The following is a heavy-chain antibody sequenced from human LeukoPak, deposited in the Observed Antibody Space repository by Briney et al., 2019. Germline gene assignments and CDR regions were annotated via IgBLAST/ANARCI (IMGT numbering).Heavy chain of an antibody. CDR2: INHSGST. Sequence: SETLSLTCAVYGGSFSGYYWSWIRQPPGKGLEWIGEINHSGSTDYNPSLKSRVTISVDTSKNQFSLELSSVTAADTAVYYCRSSGFTFDYWGQGTLVTVSS. D-gene: IGHD6-19*01. CDR1: GGSFSGYY. J-gene: IGHJ4*02. CDR3: RSSGFTFDY. V-gene: IGHV4-34*01.